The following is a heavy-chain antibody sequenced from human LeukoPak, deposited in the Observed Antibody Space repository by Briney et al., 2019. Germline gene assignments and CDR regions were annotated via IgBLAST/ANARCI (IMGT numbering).Heavy chain of an antibody. Sequence: GGSLRLSCAASGFTFSSYSMNWVRQAPGKGLEWVSSISSSSSYIYYADSEKGRFTISRDNAKNSLYLQMNSLRAEDTAVYYCARESTVTTSFDYWGQGTLVTVSS. CDR2: ISSSSSYI. J-gene: IGHJ4*02. D-gene: IGHD4-17*01. CDR1: GFTFSSYS. CDR3: ARESTVTTSFDY. V-gene: IGHV3-21*01.